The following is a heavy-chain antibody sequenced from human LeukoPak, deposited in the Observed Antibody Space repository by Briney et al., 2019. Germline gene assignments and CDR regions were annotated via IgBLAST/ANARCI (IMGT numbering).Heavy chain of an antibody. CDR3: ARDGADGWYDY. D-gene: IGHD6-19*01. J-gene: IGHJ4*02. Sequence: SVKVSCMASGDTFSSYAISWVRHAPGQGLEWMGGIIPIFGTANYAQKFQGRVTITADKSTSTAYMELSSLRSEDTAVYYCARDGADGWYDYWGQGTLVTVSS. CDR1: GDTFSSYA. CDR2: IIPIFGTA. V-gene: IGHV1-69*06.